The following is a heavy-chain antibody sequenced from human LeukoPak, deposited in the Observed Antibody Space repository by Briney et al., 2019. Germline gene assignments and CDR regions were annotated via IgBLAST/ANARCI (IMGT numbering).Heavy chain of an antibody. CDR3: AREGSRDGYNNYYYYGMDV. D-gene: IGHD5-24*01. J-gene: IGHJ6*02. Sequence: GGSLRLSCAASGFTFSSYWMHWVRQAPGKGLVWVSRINSDGSSTSYADSVKGRFTISRDNSKNTLYLQMNSLRAEDTAVYYCAREGSRDGYNNYYYYGMDVWGQGTTVTVSS. V-gene: IGHV3-74*01. CDR1: GFTFSSYW. CDR2: INSDGSST.